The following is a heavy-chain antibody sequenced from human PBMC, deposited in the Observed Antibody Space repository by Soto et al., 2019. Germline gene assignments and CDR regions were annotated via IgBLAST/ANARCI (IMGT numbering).Heavy chain of an antibody. CDR2: IYYSGST. J-gene: IGHJ5*02. Sequence: SETLSFTCTVSGGSISSSSYYWGWIRQPPGKGLEWIGSIYYSGSTYYNPSLKSRVTISVDTSKNQFSLKLSSVTAADTAVYYCARVLWFVQNWFDPWGQGTLVTVSS. CDR3: ARVLWFVQNWFDP. D-gene: IGHD3-10*01. V-gene: IGHV4-39*01. CDR1: GGSISSSSYY.